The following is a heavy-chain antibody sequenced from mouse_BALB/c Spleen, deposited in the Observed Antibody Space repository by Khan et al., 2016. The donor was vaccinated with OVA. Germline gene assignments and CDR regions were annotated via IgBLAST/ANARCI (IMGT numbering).Heavy chain of an antibody. Sequence: EVELVESGGGLAQPGRSQKLSCAASGFTFNSYGMHWVRQAPEKGLEWVAYISGDSNTTYYADTVKGRFTISRDNPKNTPFLQMTSLMSEDTAMYYWAASYFSGYYFDYWGPGTTLTVS. CDR3: AASYFSGYYFDY. V-gene: IGHV5-17*02. J-gene: IGHJ2*01. D-gene: IGHD1-1*01. CDR2: ISGDSNTT. CDR1: GFTFNSYG.